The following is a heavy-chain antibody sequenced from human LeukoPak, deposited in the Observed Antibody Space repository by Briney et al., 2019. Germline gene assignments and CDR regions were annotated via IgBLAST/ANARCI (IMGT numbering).Heavy chain of an antibody. V-gene: IGHV1-46*01. Sequence: ASVKVSCKAPGYTFTNYYMHWVRQVPGQGLEWMGIINPSGGSTSYAQKFQGRVTMTRDTSTSTVYMELSSLRSEDTAVYYCARDPYSYGYGSSAWGQGILVTVSS. CDR3: ARDPYSYGYGSSA. D-gene: IGHD5-18*01. J-gene: IGHJ5*02. CDR1: GYTFTNYY. CDR2: INPSGGST.